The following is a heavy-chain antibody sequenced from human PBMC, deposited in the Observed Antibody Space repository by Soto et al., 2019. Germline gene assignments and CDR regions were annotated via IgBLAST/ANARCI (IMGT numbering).Heavy chain of an antibody. CDR1: GFTSSNYW. CDR2: IDHDGPT. Sequence: EVQLVESGGGLVQPGGSLGLSCAGSGFTSSNYWMHWVRQAPGKGLEWVSRIDHDGPTDYADSVRGRFTISRDNAENTLYLQMNSLRPEDTAVYYCVRDSHGDYWGQGTLVTVSS. V-gene: IGHV3-74*01. J-gene: IGHJ4*02. CDR3: VRDSHGDY.